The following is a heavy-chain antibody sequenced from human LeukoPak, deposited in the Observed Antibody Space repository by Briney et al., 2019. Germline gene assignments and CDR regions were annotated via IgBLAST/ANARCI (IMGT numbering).Heavy chain of an antibody. CDR2: ISTTGTTT. CDR1: GFTFSSYS. V-gene: IGHV3-48*01. J-gene: IGHJ5*02. CDR3: ARGPPLFDP. Sequence: GGSLRLSCAASGFTFSSYSMNWVRQAPGKGLEWVSYISTTGTTTYYADSVKGRFTISSDNAKSSLYLQMNSLRAEDAAVYYCARGPPLFDPWGQGTLVTVSS.